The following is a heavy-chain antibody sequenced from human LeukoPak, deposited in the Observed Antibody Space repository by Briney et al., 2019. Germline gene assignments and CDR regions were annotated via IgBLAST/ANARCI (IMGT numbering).Heavy chain of an antibody. CDR1: GFTFTTYW. Sequence: GGSLRLSCAASGFTFTTYWMSWVRQAPGKGLEWVSAISGSGGSTYYADSVKGRFTISRDNSKNTLYLQMNSLRAEDTAVYYCAKGAMVTSDWFDPWGQGTLVTVSS. D-gene: IGHD5-18*01. V-gene: IGHV3-23*01. CDR3: AKGAMVTSDWFDP. J-gene: IGHJ5*02. CDR2: ISGSGGST.